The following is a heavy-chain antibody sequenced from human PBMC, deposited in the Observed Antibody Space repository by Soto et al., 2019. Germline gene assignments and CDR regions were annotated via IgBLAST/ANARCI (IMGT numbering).Heavy chain of an antibody. V-gene: IGHV3-23*01. D-gene: IGHD2-2*01. Sequence: EVQLLESGGGLVQPGGSLRLSCAASGFTFSSYAMSWVRQAPGKGLEWVSAISGSGGSTYYADSVKGRFTISRDNSQNTLYLQMNSLRAEDTAVYYCAKDRAYCSSTSCYPVDFDYWGQGTLVTVSS. CDR1: GFTFSSYA. CDR2: ISGSGGST. J-gene: IGHJ4*02. CDR3: AKDRAYCSSTSCYPVDFDY.